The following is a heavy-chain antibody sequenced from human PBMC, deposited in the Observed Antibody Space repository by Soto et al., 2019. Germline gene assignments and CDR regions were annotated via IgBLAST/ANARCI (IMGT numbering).Heavy chain of an antibody. V-gene: IGHV3-30*18. CDR2: ISYDGINK. CDR1: GFTFTNYG. D-gene: IGHD3-22*01. J-gene: IGHJ6*02. CDR3: AKSPIYYESRGGMDV. Sequence: QVQLVESGGGVVQPGRSLRLSCAASGFTFTNYGMHWVRQAPGKGLEWVAVISYDGINKYYADSVKGRFTISRDNSKNTLYLQMNSLRAEDTAVYYCAKSPIYYESRGGMDVWGQGTTVTVSS.